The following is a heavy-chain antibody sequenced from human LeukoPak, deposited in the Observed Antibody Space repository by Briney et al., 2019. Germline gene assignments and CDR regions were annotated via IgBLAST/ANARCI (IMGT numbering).Heavy chain of an antibody. V-gene: IGHV3-30*04. D-gene: IGHD1-1*01. CDR2: ISYDGSNK. J-gene: IGHJ6*03. Sequence: TGGSLRLSCAASGFTFSSYAMHWVRQAPGKGLEWVAVISYDGSNKYYADSVKGRFTISRDNSKNTVFLQMNSLRAEDTAVYYCARGTGHYYYYMDVWGKGTTVTVSS. CDR1: GFTFSSYA. CDR3: ARGTGHYYYYMDV.